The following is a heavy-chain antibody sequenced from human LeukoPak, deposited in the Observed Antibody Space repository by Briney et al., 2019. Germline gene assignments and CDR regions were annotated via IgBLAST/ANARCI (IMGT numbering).Heavy chain of an antibody. V-gene: IGHV1-8*01. Sequence: AASVTVSCKASGYSFTTYDVNWVRQAPGQGLEWMGWMNPKSGNTGYAPKFQGRVTMTRNTSIDTAFMELKSLSFEDTAVYYCAKATTTIAAVPHNPWGQGTLVTVSS. CDR3: AKATTTIAAVPHNP. CDR1: GYSFTTYD. J-gene: IGHJ5*02. D-gene: IGHD6-13*01. CDR2: MNPKSGNT.